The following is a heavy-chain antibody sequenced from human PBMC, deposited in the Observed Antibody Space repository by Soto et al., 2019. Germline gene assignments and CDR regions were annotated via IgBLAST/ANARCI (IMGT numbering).Heavy chain of an antibody. Sequence: GASVKVSCKASGYTFTSYYMHWVRQAPGQGLEWMGIINPSGGSTSYAQKFQGRVTMTRDTSTSTVYMELSSLRSEDTAVYYCARAAFLYSGYDRPSYGMDVWGQGTTVTVSS. CDR3: ARAAFLYSGYDRPSYGMDV. D-gene: IGHD5-12*01. CDR1: GYTFTSYY. V-gene: IGHV1-46*01. CDR2: INPSGGST. J-gene: IGHJ6*02.